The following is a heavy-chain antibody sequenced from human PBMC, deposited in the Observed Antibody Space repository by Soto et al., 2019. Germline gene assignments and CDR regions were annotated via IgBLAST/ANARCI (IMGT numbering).Heavy chain of an antibody. Sequence: QVQLVQSGAEVKKPGASVQVSCKVSGYILSDLSLHWVRQAPGRGLEWMGGFDPEEGQTVYAQKFQDRVTMTEDTSNQASHIEQTSLSSEETAEKYWATGVRHYAFLSGYHHPSPLDYWGQGSLVSVSS. CDR1: GYILSDLS. V-gene: IGHV1-24*01. D-gene: IGHD3-3*01. J-gene: IGHJ4*02. CDR2: FDPEEGQT. CDR3: ATGVRHYAFLSGYHHPSPLDY.